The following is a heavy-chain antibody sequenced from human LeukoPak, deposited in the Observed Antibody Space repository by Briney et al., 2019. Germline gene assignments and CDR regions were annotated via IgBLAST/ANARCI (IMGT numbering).Heavy chain of an antibody. J-gene: IGHJ4*02. CDR2: IYYSGST. D-gene: IGHD6-13*01. CDR1: GGSISSYY. V-gene: IGHV4-39*07. Sequence: SETLSLTCTVSGGSISSYYWGWIRQPPGKGLEWIGSIYYSGSTYYNPSLKSRVTISVDTSKNQFSLKLSSVTAADTAVYYCARARIAADYYFDYWGQGTLVTVSS. CDR3: ARARIAADYYFDY.